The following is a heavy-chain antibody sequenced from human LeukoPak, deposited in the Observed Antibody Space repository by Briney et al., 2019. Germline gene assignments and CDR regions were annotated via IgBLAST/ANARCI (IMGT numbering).Heavy chain of an antibody. CDR1: GYPIRTGYY. CDR2: IYHSGST. V-gene: IGHV4-38-2*02. D-gene: IGHD3-10*01. J-gene: IGHJ4*02. CDR3: AREPLYGSGKGNDY. Sequence: PSETLSLTCTVSGYPIRTGYYWAWIRQPPGKGLEWIATIYHSGSTYYNPSLKSRVTISMHTSKNQFSLKLSSVTAADTAVYYCAREPLYGSGKGNDYWGQGTLVTVSS.